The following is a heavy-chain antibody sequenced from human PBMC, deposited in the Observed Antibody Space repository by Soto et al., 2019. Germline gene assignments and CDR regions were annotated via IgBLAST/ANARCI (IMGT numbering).Heavy chain of an antibody. CDR2: ISAYHDST. D-gene: IGHD1-26*01. CDR3: ARGADYYYSGMDV. J-gene: IGHJ6*02. CDR1: GYTFTRYG. V-gene: IGHV1-18*04. Sequence: ASVKSSGKASGYTFTRYGTSWVRHAPVQGLEWMGWISAYHDSTNYAQKLQGRVTMTTDTSTSTAYMELRSLPSEDTAVYYCARGADYYYSGMDVWGQGTTVTVSS.